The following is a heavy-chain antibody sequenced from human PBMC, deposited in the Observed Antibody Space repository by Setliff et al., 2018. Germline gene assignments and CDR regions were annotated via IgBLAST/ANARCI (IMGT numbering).Heavy chain of an antibody. CDR2: IYRNGNT. V-gene: IGHV4-38-2*02. CDR1: DFSINSGYY. Sequence: SETLSLTCSVSDFSINSGYYWGWIRQSPGEGLEWSGSIYRNGNTYYNPSLKSRVTISVDTSKNQLSLKLNSVTAADTATYYCARAGPTVTFFRVLVISWWDPWGQGSLVTVSS. D-gene: IGHD3-3*01. CDR3: ARAGPTVTFFRVLVISWWDP. J-gene: IGHJ5*02.